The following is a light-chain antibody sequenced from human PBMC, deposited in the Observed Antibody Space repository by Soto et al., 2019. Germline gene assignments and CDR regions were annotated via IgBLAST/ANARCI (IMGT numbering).Light chain of an antibody. V-gene: IGKV3-20*01. CDR3: QHYGTSAL. J-gene: IGKJ3*01. CDR1: QSVSDSY. CDR2: AS. Sequence: EIVLTQSPGTLSLSPGERATLSCRASQSVSDSYLAWYQQKPGQATRLLIYASSRATGIPDRFSGSGSGTYFTLPISRLEPEDFAVYYWQHYGTSALFGPGTKVDIK.